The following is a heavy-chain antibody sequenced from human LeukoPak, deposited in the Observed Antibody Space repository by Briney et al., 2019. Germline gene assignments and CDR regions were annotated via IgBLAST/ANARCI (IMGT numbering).Heavy chain of an antibody. CDR3: ARGGSGWNYYYYYMDV. Sequence: KTSETLSLTCAVYGGSFSGYYWSWIRQPPGKGLEWIGEINHSGSTNYNPSLKSRVTISVDTSKNQFSLKLSSVTAADTAVYYCARGGSGWNYYYYYMDVWGKGTTVTISS. J-gene: IGHJ6*03. V-gene: IGHV4-34*01. CDR2: INHSGST. D-gene: IGHD6-19*01. CDR1: GGSFSGYY.